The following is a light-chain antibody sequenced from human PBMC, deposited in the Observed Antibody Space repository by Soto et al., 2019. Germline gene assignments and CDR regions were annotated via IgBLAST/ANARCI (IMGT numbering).Light chain of an antibody. J-gene: IGKJ4*01. CDR1: QDISNY. Sequence: DIQMTQSPSSLSASVGDRVTITGQASQDISNYLNWYDQKRGKAPKLLIYDSSNLASGVPTRFSQTGSGPDVRFTISTPQPEDIATYSCQQYDNLLTFGGGTKVDIK. V-gene: IGKV1-33*01. CDR3: QQYDNLLT. CDR2: DSS.